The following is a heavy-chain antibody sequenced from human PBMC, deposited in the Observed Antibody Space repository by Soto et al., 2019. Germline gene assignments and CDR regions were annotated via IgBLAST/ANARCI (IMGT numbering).Heavy chain of an antibody. Sequence: QVQLVQSGAEVKKPGASVKVSCKASGYTFTSYAMHWVRQAPGQRLEWMGWINAGNGNTKYSQKFQGRVTITRDTPSSTANMGPTSQRLKATAVYYCARPAYYYDRSVYFDNWGKGTLFTASS. J-gene: IGHJ4*02. CDR3: ARPAYYYDRSVYFDN. V-gene: IGHV1-3*01. CDR2: INAGNGNT. D-gene: IGHD3-22*01. CDR1: GYTFTSYA.